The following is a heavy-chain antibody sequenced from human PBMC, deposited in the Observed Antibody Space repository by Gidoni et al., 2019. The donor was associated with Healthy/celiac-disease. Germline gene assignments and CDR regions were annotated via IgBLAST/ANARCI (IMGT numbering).Heavy chain of an antibody. V-gene: IGHV1-58*01. Sequence: QMQLVQSGPEVKKPGTSVKVSGKASGFTFTSAAVQWVRQARGQRLEWIGWIVVGSGNTNYAQKFQERVTITRDMSTSTAYMELSSLRSEDTAVYYCAAPFYGNWNYRGSYYYGMDVWGQGTTVTVSS. CDR1: GFTFTSAA. D-gene: IGHD1-7*01. CDR3: AAPFYGNWNYRGSYYYGMDV. CDR2: IVVGSGNT. J-gene: IGHJ6*02.